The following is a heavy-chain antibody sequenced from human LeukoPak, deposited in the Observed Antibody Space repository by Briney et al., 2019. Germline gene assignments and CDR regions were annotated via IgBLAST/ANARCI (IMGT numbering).Heavy chain of an antibody. CDR2: IKQDGSEK. Sequence: GGSLRLSCAASGFTFSSYWVSWVRQAPGKGLEWVANIKQDGSEKYYVDSVKGRFTISRDNAKNSLYLQMNSLRAEDTAVYYCARGEQHDFYGYWGQGTLVTVSS. V-gene: IGHV3-7*01. CDR3: ARGEQHDFYGY. CDR1: GFTFSSYW. J-gene: IGHJ4*02. D-gene: IGHD2/OR15-2a*01.